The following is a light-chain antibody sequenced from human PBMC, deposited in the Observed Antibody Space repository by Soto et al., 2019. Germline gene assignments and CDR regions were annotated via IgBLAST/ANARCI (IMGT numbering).Light chain of an antibody. CDR3: CSYAGSYYV. J-gene: IGLJ1*01. CDR2: DVS. Sequence: QSALTQPRSVSGSPGQSVTISCTGTSSDVGGYNYVSWYQQHTGKAPKLMIYDVSKRPSGVPDRFSGSKSGNTASLTISGLQAEDEADYYCCSYAGSYYVFGTGTKVTGL. V-gene: IGLV2-11*01. CDR1: SSDVGGYNY.